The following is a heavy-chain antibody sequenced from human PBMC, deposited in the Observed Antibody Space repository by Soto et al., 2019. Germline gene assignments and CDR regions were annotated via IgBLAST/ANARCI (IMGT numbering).Heavy chain of an antibody. CDR2: ITYSGGDT. CDR3: ARDHWGFWSGYYMLTWFDP. J-gene: IGHJ5*02. CDR1: GFIFGSFA. D-gene: IGHD3-3*01. V-gene: IGHV3-23*01. Sequence: PGGSLRLSCAASGFIFGSFAMSWVRQAPGKGLEGVSVITYSGGDTLYADSVKGRFTISRDNSKNTLYLQMNSLRAEDTAVYYCARDHWGFWSGYYMLTWFDPWGQGTLVTVSS.